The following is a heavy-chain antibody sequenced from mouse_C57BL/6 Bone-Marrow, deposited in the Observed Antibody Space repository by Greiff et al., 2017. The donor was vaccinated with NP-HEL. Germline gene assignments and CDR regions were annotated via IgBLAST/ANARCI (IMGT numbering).Heavy chain of an antibody. J-gene: IGHJ4*01. V-gene: IGHV14-4*01. CDR2: IDPENGDT. Sequence: VQLQQSGAELVRPGASVKLSCTASGFTIKDDYMHWVKQRPEQGLEWIGWIDPENGDTEYASKFQGKATITADTSSNTAYLQLSSLTSEDTAVYYCTTLLLLRNYAMDYWGQGTSVTVSS. CDR3: TTLLLLRNYAMDY. CDR1: GFTIKDDY. D-gene: IGHD1-1*01.